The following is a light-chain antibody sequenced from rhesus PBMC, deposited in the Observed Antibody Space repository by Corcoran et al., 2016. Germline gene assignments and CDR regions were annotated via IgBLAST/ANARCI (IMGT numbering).Light chain of an antibody. CDR1: QGISSY. CDR3: PQCNSNPLT. V-gene: IGKV1-32*02. Sequence: DIQMSQSPSSLSASVGDRVTITCRASQGISSYLNWYQQKPGKAPKLLVYYANSLASGVPSRFSGNGSGTDFTLTIGSLQPEDFATYYSPQCNSNPLTLGGGTKVEIK. J-gene: IGKJ4*01. CDR2: YAN.